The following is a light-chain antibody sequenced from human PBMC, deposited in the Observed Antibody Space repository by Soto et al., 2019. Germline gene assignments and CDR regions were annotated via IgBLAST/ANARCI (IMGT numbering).Light chain of an antibody. V-gene: IGKV1-5*01. J-gene: IGKJ1*01. Sequence: DIQMTQSPSTLSASVGDRVSITCRASQTIDSWLAWYQQKPGKAPKVLIYDASSLPSGVPSRFSGSGSGTEFTLTISRLQPDDFATYYCQQYNNYPWTFGQGTNVEIK. CDR2: DAS. CDR3: QQYNNYPWT. CDR1: QTIDSW.